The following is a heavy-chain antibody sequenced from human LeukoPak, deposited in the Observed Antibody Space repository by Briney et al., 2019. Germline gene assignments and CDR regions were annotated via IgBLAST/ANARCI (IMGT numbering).Heavy chain of an antibody. J-gene: IGHJ4*02. CDR1: GYTVTVCY. CDR3: ARVFRSGSYYYFDY. Sequence: ASVTLSCKASGYTVTVCYMHWVRQAPGPGLEWMGWINPNSGGTNYAKKFQARVTMTSNTSISTAYMELSRLRSDDTAVYYCARVFRSGSYYYFDYWGQGTLVTVSS. CDR2: INPNSGGT. V-gene: IGHV1-2*02. D-gene: IGHD1-26*01.